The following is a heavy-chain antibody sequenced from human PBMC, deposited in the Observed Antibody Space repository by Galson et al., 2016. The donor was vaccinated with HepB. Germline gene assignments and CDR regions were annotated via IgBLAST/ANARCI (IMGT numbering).Heavy chain of an antibody. CDR1: GFTVSSNY. Sequence: SLRLSCAASGFTVSSNYMTWVRQAPGKGLEWVSLIYISNAHYADSVRGRFTISRDESKNTLYLQMNSLRAEDTAVYYCARADRYQQLLESWGQGTLVTVSS. CDR2: IYISNA. D-gene: IGHD4-11*01. J-gene: IGHJ4*02. V-gene: IGHV3-53*01. CDR3: ARADRYQQLLES.